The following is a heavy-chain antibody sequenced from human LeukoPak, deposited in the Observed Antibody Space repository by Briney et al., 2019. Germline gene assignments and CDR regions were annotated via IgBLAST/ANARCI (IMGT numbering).Heavy chain of an antibody. D-gene: IGHD3-22*01. J-gene: IGHJ4*02. Sequence: PGRSLRLSCAASGFTFDDYAMHWVRQAPGKGLEWVSGISWNSGSIGYADSVKGRFTISRDNAKNSLYLQMKSLRAEDTALYYCAKGRKLDSSGYAPGDYFDYWGQGTLVTVSS. CDR3: AKGRKLDSSGYAPGDYFDY. CDR2: ISWNSGSI. CDR1: GFTFDDYA. V-gene: IGHV3-9*01.